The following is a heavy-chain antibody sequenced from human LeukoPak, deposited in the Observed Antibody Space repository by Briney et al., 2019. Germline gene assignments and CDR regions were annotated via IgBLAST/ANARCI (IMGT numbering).Heavy chain of an antibody. CDR3: ASNTGTVFDY. D-gene: IGHD7-27*01. J-gene: IGHJ4*02. Sequence: SDPLSLPCTVSVGSISTCNYYGGWIRQPRGKGLQMIGNIFCSGSTYYSPSLKSRVTISLDTSRNQFSLNLTSVTAADTAFYYCASNTGTVFDYWGQGALVTVSS. CDR2: IFCSGST. CDR1: VGSISTCNYY. V-gene: IGHV4-39*07.